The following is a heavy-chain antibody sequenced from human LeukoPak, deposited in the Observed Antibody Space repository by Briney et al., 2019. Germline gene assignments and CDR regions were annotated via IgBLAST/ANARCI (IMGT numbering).Heavy chain of an antibody. Sequence: SETLSLTCTVSGGSISSYYWSWIRQPAGKGLEFIGRFFTSGTSGTTNYNPSLKSRVTMSLDTSKNQFSLKLSSVTAADTAVYYCARDLGGYSDGSYYYYMDVWGKGTTVTVSS. V-gene: IGHV4-4*07. CDR1: GGSISSYY. CDR3: ARDLGGYSDGSYYYYMDV. J-gene: IGHJ6*03. D-gene: IGHD5-18*01. CDR2: FFTSGTSGTT.